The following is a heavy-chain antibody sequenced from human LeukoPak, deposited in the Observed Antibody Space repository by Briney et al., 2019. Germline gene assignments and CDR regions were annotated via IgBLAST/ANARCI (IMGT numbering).Heavy chain of an antibody. D-gene: IGHD6-13*01. CDR2: IYYSGST. V-gene: IGHV4-31*03. J-gene: IGHJ3*02. CDR3: AREAAAAGTGAFDI. CDR1: GGSISSGGYY. Sequence: KPSQTLSLTCTVSGGSISSGGYYWSWIRQHPGKGLEWIGYIYYSGSTYYNPSLKSRVTISVGTSKNQFSLKLSSVTAADTAVYYCAREAAAAGTGAFDIWGQGTMVTVSS.